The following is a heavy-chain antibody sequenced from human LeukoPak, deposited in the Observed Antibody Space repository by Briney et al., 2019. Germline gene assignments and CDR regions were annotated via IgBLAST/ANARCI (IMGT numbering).Heavy chain of an antibody. CDR1: GFTFSSYS. CDR3: ARDQDCSGGSCYPYYYYYYGMDV. D-gene: IGHD2-15*01. J-gene: IGHJ6*02. V-gene: IGHV3-48*01. CDR2: ISSSSSTI. Sequence: PGGSLRLSCAASGFTFSSYSMNWVRQAPGKGLEWVSYISSSSSTIYYADSVKGRFTISRDNAKNSLYLQMNSLRAEDTAVYYCARDQDCSGGSCYPYYYYYYGMDVWGQGTTVTVSS.